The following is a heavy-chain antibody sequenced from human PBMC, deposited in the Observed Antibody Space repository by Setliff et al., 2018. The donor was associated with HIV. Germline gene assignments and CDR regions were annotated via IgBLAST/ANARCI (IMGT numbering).Heavy chain of an antibody. CDR1: GFTFSNYA. CDR3: VKAISGNYYHRFDS. Sequence: GGSLRLSCSGSGFTFSNYAMHWVRQAPGKRLEYVSAISNYGGSTYYADSLKGRFTISRDNSRNTLYLQMSNLRADDTAVYYCVKAISGNYYHRFDSWGQGTLVTVSS. D-gene: IGHD1-26*01. J-gene: IGHJ4*02. CDR2: ISNYGGST. V-gene: IGHV3-64D*09.